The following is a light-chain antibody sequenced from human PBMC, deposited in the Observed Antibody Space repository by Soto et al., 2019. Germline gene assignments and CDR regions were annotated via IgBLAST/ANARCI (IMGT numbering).Light chain of an antibody. CDR2: DAS. Sequence: EIVLTQSPATLSLSPGERATLSCRASQSVSSYLAWYQQKPGQAPRLLIYDASNRAKGKPARFSGSWNGTDLPLTISSLEPEDFAVYYCQQRSNWPPYTFGQGTKLEIK. J-gene: IGKJ2*01. CDR3: QQRSNWPPYT. CDR1: QSVSSY. V-gene: IGKV3-11*01.